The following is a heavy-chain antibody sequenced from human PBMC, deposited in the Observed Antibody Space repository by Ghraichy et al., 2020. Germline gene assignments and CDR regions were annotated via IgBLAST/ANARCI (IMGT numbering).Heavy chain of an antibody. CDR2: IRFDGKNK. Sequence: GESLNISCAASGFVFSNHGMHWVRQAPGMGLEWVAFIRFDGKNKYYADSVKGRFTISRDSSKKTVSLEMNRLRGEDAAVYYCAKDLSGYDYYSLDVWGQGTTVTGSS. CDR3: AKDLSGYDYYSLDV. D-gene: IGHD5-12*01. J-gene: IGHJ6*02. V-gene: IGHV3-30*02. CDR1: GFVFSNHG.